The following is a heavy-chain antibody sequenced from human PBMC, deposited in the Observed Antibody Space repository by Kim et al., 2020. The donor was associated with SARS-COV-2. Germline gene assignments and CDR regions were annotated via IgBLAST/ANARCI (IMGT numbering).Heavy chain of an antibody. Sequence: GRFTISRDNSKNTLYLQMNSLRAEDTAVYYGAKDGRTLGYCSGGSCYFDYWGQGTLVTVSS. V-gene: IGHV3-23*01. D-gene: IGHD2-15*01. J-gene: IGHJ4*02. CDR3: AKDGRTLGYCSGGSCYFDY.